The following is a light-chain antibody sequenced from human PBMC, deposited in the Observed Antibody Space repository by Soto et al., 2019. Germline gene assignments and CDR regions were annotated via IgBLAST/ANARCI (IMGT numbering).Light chain of an antibody. CDR3: VQRTTWPWK. J-gene: IGKJ1*01. CDR2: DAS. V-gene: IGKV3-11*01. CDR1: QSVSSH. Sequence: EIVLTQSPGTLSLSPGERATLSCRASQSVSSHLACYQQKPGQAPRLLIYDASNRATGIPARFSGSGSGTDFTLTISSLEPEDFAVYHCVQRTTWPWKCGQGGKVEIK.